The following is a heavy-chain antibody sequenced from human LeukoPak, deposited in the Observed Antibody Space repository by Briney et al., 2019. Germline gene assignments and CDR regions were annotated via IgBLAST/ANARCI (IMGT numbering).Heavy chain of an antibody. CDR3: ARVSGYDWESFYDY. D-gene: IGHD5-12*01. Sequence: SETLSLTCTVSGGSISSYYWSWIRQPPGKGLEWIGYIYYSGSTNYNPSLKSRVTISVDTSKNQFSLKLRSVTAADTAVYYCARVSGYDWESFYDYWGQGTLVSVSS. J-gene: IGHJ4*02. CDR1: GGSISSYY. CDR2: IYYSGST. V-gene: IGHV4-59*01.